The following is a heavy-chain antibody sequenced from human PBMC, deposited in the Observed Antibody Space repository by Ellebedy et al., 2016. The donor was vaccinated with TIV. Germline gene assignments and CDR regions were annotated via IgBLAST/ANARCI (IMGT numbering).Heavy chain of an antibody. V-gene: IGHV1-18*01. J-gene: IGHJ4*02. CDR3: ARMVGVTWSDY. Sequence: ASVKVSXXASGYTFTNYGINWVRQVPGQGLEWMGWISPYNGDTNFAPSLQGRLTMTTDTSTKTAYMELRSLGSDDTAVYYCARMVGVTWSDYWGQGTLLTVSS. CDR2: ISPYNGDT. D-gene: IGHD1-26*01. CDR1: GYTFTNYG.